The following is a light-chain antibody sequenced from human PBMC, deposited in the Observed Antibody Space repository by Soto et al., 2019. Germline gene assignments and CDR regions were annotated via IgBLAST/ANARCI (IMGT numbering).Light chain of an antibody. Sequence: DIQMTQSRSTLSASVGDRVTITCRASQNMRTWLAWYQQKPGKAPKLLIYDASSLESGVPSRFSGSGSGTEFTLTISSLQPDDFATYYCQQYNSYPITFGQGTRLEI. CDR1: QNMRTW. CDR2: DAS. J-gene: IGKJ5*01. V-gene: IGKV1-5*01. CDR3: QQYNSYPIT.